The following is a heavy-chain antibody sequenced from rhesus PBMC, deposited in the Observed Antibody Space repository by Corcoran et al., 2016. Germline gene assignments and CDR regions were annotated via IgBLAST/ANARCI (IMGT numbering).Heavy chain of an antibody. D-gene: IGHD4-23*01. V-gene: IGHV1-111*02. J-gene: IGHJ4*01. CDR1: GNTYTDSY. CDR3: ATDQYSNFRY. CDR2: VVPEDGEA. Sequence: EVQLVQSGAEGKKPGAPVKISCKASGNTYTDSYMPWGRRAPGKGLEWMGRVVPEDGEAIHAQKFQDRVTITADTFTDTAYMELSSLRSEDTAVYYCATDQYSNFRYWGQGVLVTVSS.